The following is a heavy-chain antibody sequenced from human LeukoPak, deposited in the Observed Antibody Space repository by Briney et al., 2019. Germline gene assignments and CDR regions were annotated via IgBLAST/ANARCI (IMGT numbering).Heavy chain of an antibody. D-gene: IGHD6-13*01. CDR3: AKVRYSSSWYGYYFDY. CDR1: GFTFDDYA. V-gene: IGHV3-9*01. Sequence: GGSLRLSCAASGFTFDDYAMHWLRHAPGKGLEWVSGISWNSGSIGYADSVKGRFTISRDNAKNSLYLQMNSLRAEDTALYYCAKVRYSSSWYGYYFDYWGQGTLVTVSS. J-gene: IGHJ4*02. CDR2: ISWNSGSI.